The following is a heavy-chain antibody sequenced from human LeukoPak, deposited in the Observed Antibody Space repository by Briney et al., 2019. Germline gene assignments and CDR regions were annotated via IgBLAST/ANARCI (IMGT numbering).Heavy chain of an antibody. D-gene: IGHD2-15*01. Sequence: GRSLRLSCAASGFTFYDHAMHWVRQTPGKGLEWVAGINWNSAFIAYADSVKGRFTISRDNAKSSIYLQLNSLRTEDTALYYCAKDLTWGYFDYWGQGTLVTVSS. CDR3: AKDLTWGYFDY. CDR1: GFTFYDHA. CDR2: INWNSAFI. V-gene: IGHV3-9*01. J-gene: IGHJ4*02.